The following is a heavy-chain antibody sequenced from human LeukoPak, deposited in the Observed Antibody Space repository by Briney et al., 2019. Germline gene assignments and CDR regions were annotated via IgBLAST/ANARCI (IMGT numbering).Heavy chain of an antibody. CDR3: AKSSCSSTSCYTAFFDY. CDR2: ISASGDST. CDR1: GFTSSNYA. J-gene: IGHJ4*02. V-gene: IGHV3-23*01. Sequence: PGGSLRLSCAASGFTSSNYAMSWVRQAPGKGLEWVSAISASGDSTYYADSVKGRFTFSRDNSQNTLSLQMNSLRAEDTAVYYCAKSSCSSTSCYTAFFDYWGQGTLVTVSS. D-gene: IGHD2-2*02.